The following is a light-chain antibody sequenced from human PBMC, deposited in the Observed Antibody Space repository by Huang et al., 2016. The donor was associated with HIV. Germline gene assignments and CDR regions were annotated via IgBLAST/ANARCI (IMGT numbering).Light chain of an antibody. CDR2: ATY. CDR3: QHSYRT. CDR1: QSISRF. J-gene: IGKJ1*01. Sequence: DIQMTQSPSSLSASVGDRVTITCRTSQSISRFLNWYEHKPGNAPKLLIYATYNLQNGVPSRFSGSGSGTDFTLTISSLQPEDSATYYCQHSYRTFGQGTKVEIK. V-gene: IGKV1-39*01.